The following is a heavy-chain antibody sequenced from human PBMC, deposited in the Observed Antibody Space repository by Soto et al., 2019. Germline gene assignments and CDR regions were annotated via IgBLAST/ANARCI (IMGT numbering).Heavy chain of an antibody. Sequence: SETLSLICTVSGGSISSYYWSWIRQPPGKGLEWIGYIYYSGSTNYNPSLKSRVTISVDTSKNQFSLKLSSVTAADTAVDYCARGLRDIVVVPAATTQMKYYFDYWGQGTLVTVSS. CDR1: GGSISSYY. J-gene: IGHJ4*02. V-gene: IGHV4-59*12. CDR3: ARGLRDIVVVPAATTQMKYYFDY. CDR2: IYYSGST. D-gene: IGHD2-2*01.